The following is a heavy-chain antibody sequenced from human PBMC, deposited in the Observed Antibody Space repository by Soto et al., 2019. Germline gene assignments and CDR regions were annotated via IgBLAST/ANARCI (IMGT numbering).Heavy chain of an antibody. J-gene: IGHJ6*02. V-gene: IGHV1-18*04. Sequence: ASVKVSFKASCYTFTTYGVNWVLQSPVQGLEGMGCISPYYDNTNYARRFQGRVTLTTDTSANTAYMELRSLTFDDTAIYYCAKDKRPTFYYNGMDVWGQGTTVTVS. CDR3: AKDKRPTFYYNGMDV. CDR1: CYTFTTYG. CDR2: ISPYYDNT.